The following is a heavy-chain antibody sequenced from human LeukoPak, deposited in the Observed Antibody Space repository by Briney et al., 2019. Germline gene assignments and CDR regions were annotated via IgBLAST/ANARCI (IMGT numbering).Heavy chain of an antibody. J-gene: IGHJ4*02. V-gene: IGHV4-39*07. CDR2: IYYSGST. CDR3: ARGYCTNAVCSLGPTQA. D-gene: IGHD2-8*01. Sequence: SETLSLTCTVSGGSISSSSYYWGWIRQPPGKGLEWIGSIYYSGSTYYNPSLKSRVTISVDTSKNQFSLKLSSVTAADTAVYYCARGYCTNAVCSLGPTQAWGQGALVTVSS. CDR1: GGSISSSSYY.